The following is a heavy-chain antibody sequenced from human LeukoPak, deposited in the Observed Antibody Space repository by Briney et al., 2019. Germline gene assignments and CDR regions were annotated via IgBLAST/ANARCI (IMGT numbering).Heavy chain of an antibody. CDR1: GSIFNNYA. Sequence: GGSLRLSCAGSGSIFNNYAMHWVRQPPGKGLEWVSGISWNSGTIDYADSVRGRFTISRDNAKNSLYLQMDSLRVEDTAFYYCAKDNRRHYTSGPNPDSLHWGQGALVTVSS. CDR2: ISWNSGTI. CDR3: AKDNRRHYTSGPNPDSLH. J-gene: IGHJ4*02. V-gene: IGHV3-9*01. D-gene: IGHD6-19*01.